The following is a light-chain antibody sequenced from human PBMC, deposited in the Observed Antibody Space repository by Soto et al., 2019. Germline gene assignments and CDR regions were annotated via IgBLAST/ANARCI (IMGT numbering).Light chain of an antibody. V-gene: IGKV3-20*01. J-gene: IGKJ5*01. CDR1: QSVSSN. CDR2: DAY. Sequence: EIVMTQSPATLSVSPGERATLSCRASQSVSSNLAWYRQKPGQAPRLLIYDAYSRAAGIQDRFSGSGSGTDFILTIRRLEPGDFAVYYCKQYGSSPRTFGQGTRLEIK. CDR3: KQYGSSPRT.